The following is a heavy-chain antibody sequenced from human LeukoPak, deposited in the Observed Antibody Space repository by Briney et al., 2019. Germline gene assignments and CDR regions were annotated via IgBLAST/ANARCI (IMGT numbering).Heavy chain of an antibody. D-gene: IGHD7-27*01. CDR3: TRDLTGDLDY. CDR1: GFTFSDYS. V-gene: IGHV3-48*04. CDR2: IGSNISAV. Sequence: PGGSLRLSCAVSGFTFSDYSMNWVRQAPGKGLEWVSYIGSNISAVYYADSVRGRFTISRDNAKNSLYLQMNSLRAEDTAVYYCTRDLTGDLDYWGQGTLVTVSS. J-gene: IGHJ4*02.